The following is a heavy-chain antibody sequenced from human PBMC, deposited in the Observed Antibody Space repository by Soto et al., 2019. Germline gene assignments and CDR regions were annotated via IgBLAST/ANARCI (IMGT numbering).Heavy chain of an antibody. CDR3: AIDIKNGYSDG. CDR2: IYYSGST. D-gene: IGHD6-13*01. V-gene: IGHV4-39*01. J-gene: IGHJ4*02. Sequence: SETRSLTCTVSGCSISISSYYWGWIRQPPGKGLECIGSIYYSGSTYYNPSLKSRVTISLDTSKNQFSLKLSSVTAADTAVYYCAIDIKNGYSDGWGQGTLVTVSS. CDR1: GCSISISSYY.